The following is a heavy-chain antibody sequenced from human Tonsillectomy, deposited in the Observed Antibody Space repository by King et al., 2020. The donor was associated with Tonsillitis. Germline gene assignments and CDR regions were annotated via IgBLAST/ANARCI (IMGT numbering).Heavy chain of an antibody. CDR2: VCYDGSNK. J-gene: IGHJ4*02. CDR1: GFTFSIYG. V-gene: IGHV3-33*01. Sequence: VQLVESGGGVVQPGRSLRLSCAASGFTFSIYGMHWVRQAPGKGLEGVAVVCYDGSNKYDADSVKGRFTLSRDNSKNTLYLKMNNLRAEDTAVYYYVRDRRDLTNWGSLAPGGFDYWGQGTLVTVSS. D-gene: IGHD7-27*01. CDR3: VRDRRDLTNWGSLAPGGFDY.